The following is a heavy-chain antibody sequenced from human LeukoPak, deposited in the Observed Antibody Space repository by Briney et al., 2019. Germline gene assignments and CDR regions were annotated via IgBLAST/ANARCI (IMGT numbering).Heavy chain of an antibody. Sequence: SETLSLTCAVYGGSFSGYYWSWIRQPPGKGLEWIGEINHSGSTNYNPSLKSRVTISVDTSKNQFSLKLSSVTAADTAVYYCARYVSPIRGGLFDYWGQGTLVTVSS. CDR3: ARYVSPIRGGLFDY. V-gene: IGHV4-34*01. J-gene: IGHJ4*02. CDR2: INHSGST. D-gene: IGHD3/OR15-3a*01. CDR1: GGSFSGYY.